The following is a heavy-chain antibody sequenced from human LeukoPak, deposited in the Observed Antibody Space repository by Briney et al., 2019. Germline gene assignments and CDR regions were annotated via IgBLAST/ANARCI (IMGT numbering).Heavy chain of an antibody. D-gene: IGHD6-25*01. CDR1: GFTFSSYS. V-gene: IGHV3-21*01. CDR2: ISSSSSCI. J-gene: IGHJ4*02. Sequence: GGSLRLSCAASGFTFSSYSMNWVRQAPGKGLEWVSSISSSSSCIYYADSVKGRFTISRDNAKNSLYLQMNSLRAEDTAVYYCARDEVARLPLDYWGQGTLVTVSS. CDR3: ARDEVARLPLDY.